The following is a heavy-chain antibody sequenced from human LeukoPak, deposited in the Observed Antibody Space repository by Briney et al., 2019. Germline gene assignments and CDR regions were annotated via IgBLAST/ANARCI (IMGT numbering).Heavy chain of an antibody. V-gene: IGHV1-18*01. D-gene: IGHD1-1*01. CDR3: ARAGLERRFDY. CDR2: ISAYNGNT. J-gene: IGHJ4*02. CDR1: GYTFTSYG. Sequence: ASVKVSCKASGYTFTSYGISWVRQAPGQGLEWMGWISAYNGNTNYAQKLQGRVTITTDESTSTAYMELSSLRSEDTAVYYCARAGLERRFDYWGQGTLVTVSS.